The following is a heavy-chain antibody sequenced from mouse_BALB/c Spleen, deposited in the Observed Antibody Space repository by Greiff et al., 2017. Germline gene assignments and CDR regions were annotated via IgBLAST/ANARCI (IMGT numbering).Heavy chain of an antibody. D-gene: IGHD2-14*01. CDR1: GYSITSDYA. CDR2: ISYSGST. V-gene: IGHV3-2*02. Sequence: EVQLVESGPGLVKPSQSLSLTCTVTGYSITSDYAWNWIRQFPGNKLEWMGYISYSGSTSYNPSLKSRISITRDTSKNQFFLQLNSVTTEDTATYYCARYYRYWYFDVWGAGTTVTVSS. CDR3: ARYYRYWYFDV. J-gene: IGHJ1*01.